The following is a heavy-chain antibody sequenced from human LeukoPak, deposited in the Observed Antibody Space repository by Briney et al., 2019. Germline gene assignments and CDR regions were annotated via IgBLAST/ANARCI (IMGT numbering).Heavy chain of an antibody. D-gene: IGHD1-26*01. CDR2: ISGSGGST. J-gene: IGHJ5*02. Sequence: GGSLRLSCAASGSTFSSYAMSLVRQAPGKGLEWVSGISGSGGSTYYADSVKGRFTISRDNSKNTLYLQMNSLRAEDTAVYYCAKYAYSGSYSGWFDPWGQGTLVTVSS. CDR1: GSTFSSYA. CDR3: AKYAYSGSYSGWFDP. V-gene: IGHV3-23*01.